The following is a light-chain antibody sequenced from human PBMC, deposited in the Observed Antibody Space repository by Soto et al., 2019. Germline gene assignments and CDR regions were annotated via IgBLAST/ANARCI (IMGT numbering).Light chain of an antibody. CDR1: CSDVRTYNL. V-gene: IGLV2-23*01. CDR2: EAS. CDR3: CSYAGDKTYV. J-gene: IGLJ1*01. Sequence: QSVLSQPASVSGSPGQSITISFTVTCSDVRTYNLVSWYQQHPGKVPKLIIYEASKRPSGVSNRFSGSQPGNTASLTVSGLQAEDEADYYCCSYAGDKTYVFGSGTKVTVL.